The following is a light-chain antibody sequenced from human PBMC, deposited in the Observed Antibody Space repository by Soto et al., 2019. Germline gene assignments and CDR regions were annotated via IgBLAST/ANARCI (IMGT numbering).Light chain of an antibody. CDR3: AAWDDSLEGVV. CDR1: SSNIGSNP. J-gene: IGLJ3*02. V-gene: IGLV1-44*01. CDR2: TNN. Sequence: QSVLTQPPSASGTPGQRVTISCSGSSSNIGSNPVSWYQHLPGTAPKVLIFTNNQRPSGVPDRVSGSKSGTSASLVISGLRSEDEAHYYCAAWDDSLEGVVLGGGTKVTVL.